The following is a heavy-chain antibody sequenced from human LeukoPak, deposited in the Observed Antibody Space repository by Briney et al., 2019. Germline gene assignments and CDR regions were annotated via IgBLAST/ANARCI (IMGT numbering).Heavy chain of an antibody. D-gene: IGHD3-22*01. CDR3: AHRRGGYWASGLDNFDY. J-gene: IGHJ4*02. CDR1: GFSLSTSGVG. CDR2: IYWDDNK. V-gene: IGHV2-5*02. Sequence: KSGPTLVNPTQTLTLTCTFSGFSLSTSGVGVGWIRQPPGKALEWLALIYWDDNKRYSPSLKSRLTITKDISKNQVVLTMTNMDPVDTATFYCAHRRGGYWASGLDNFDYWGQGNLVTVSS.